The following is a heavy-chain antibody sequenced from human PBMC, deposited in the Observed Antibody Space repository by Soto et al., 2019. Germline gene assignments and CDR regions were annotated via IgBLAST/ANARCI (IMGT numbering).Heavy chain of an antibody. CDR1: GFTFSSYA. CDR2: ISYDGSNK. J-gene: IGHJ4*02. D-gene: IGHD3-10*01. Sequence: GSLRLSCAASGFTFSSYAMHWVRQAPGKGLEWVAVISYDGSNKYYADSVKGRFTVSRDNSKNTLYLQMNSLRAEDTAVYYCERDLRITMVRGGFDYWGQGTLVTVSS. CDR3: ERDLRITMVRGGFDY. V-gene: IGHV3-30-3*01.